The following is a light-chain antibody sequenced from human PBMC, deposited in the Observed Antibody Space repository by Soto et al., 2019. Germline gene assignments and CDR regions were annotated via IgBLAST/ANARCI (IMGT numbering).Light chain of an antibody. CDR1: QSISSW. V-gene: IGKV1-5*03. J-gene: IGKJ1*01. CDR3: QHYNIYRT. Sequence: DIQMTQSPSTLSASVGDRVTITCRASQSISSWLAWYQQKQRKDSKFLFYKVFCLESGVPSRFSGSGSVIEFTLTISSLQPDDFATYYCQHYNIYRTFGQGTKVDIK. CDR2: KVF.